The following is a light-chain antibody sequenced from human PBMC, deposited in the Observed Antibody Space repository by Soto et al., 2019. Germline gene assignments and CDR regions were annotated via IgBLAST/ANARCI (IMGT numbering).Light chain of an antibody. V-gene: IGKV3-20*01. J-gene: IGKJ1*01. CDR3: QQCDTSPWT. CDR2: GAS. Sequence: EIALTQSPDTLSLSPGGRATLSCRASQSVSSYLAWYQQKPGQAPRLLIYGASSRATGIPDRFSGSGSGTDFTLAISRLEPGDSAVYFCQQCDTSPWTFGQGTKVDNK. CDR1: QSVSSY.